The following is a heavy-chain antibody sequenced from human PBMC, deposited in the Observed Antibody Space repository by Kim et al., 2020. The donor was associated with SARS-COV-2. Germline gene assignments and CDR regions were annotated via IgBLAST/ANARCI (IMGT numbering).Heavy chain of an antibody. V-gene: IGHV4-4*02. CDR1: GGSISSSNW. CDR2: IYHSGST. J-gene: IGHJ4*02. D-gene: IGHD6-6*01. CDR3: ARLYSSSSWGLSD. Sequence: SETLSLTCAVSGGSISSSNWWSWVRQPPGKGLEWIGEIYHSGSTNYNPSLKSRVTISVDKSKNQFSLKLSSVTAADTAVYYCARLYSSSSWGLSDWGQGTLVTVSS.